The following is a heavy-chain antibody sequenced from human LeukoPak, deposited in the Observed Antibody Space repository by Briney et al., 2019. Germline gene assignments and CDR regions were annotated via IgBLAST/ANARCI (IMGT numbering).Heavy chain of an antibody. CDR1: GLILRRYA. Sequence: GGSQTLLCAASGLILRRYAMRCLRGAPGGALEWFSAIWGCGGSILCALSVKGRFTSSRDNSKNTLYLKMNSLRDEDTAVYYSAKVVRGYSGHDAFDIWGQGTMVTVSS. CDR3: AKVVRGYSGHDAFDI. D-gene: IGHD5-12*01. CDR2: IWGCGGSI. V-gene: IGHV3-23*01. J-gene: IGHJ3*02.